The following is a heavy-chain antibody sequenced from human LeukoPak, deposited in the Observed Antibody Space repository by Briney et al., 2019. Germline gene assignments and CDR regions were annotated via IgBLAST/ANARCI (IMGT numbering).Heavy chain of an antibody. Sequence: ASVKVSCKASGDTFTDYYIYWVRQAPGQGLEWMGWINPNSGGTNYAQKFQGRVTMTWDTSILTACMELSSLTSDDTAVYYCAASTVQNYYWYYGMDVWGQGTTVTVSS. CDR2: INPNSGGT. V-gene: IGHV1-2*02. D-gene: IGHD4-17*01. CDR3: AASTVQNYYWYYGMDV. J-gene: IGHJ6*02. CDR1: GDTFTDYY.